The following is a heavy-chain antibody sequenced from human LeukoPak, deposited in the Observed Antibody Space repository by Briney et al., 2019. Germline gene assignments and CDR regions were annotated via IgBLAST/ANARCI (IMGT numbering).Heavy chain of an antibody. D-gene: IGHD1-1*01. CDR2: ISNDGDRT. J-gene: IGHJ4*02. V-gene: IGHV3-23*01. Sequence: PGGPLRLSCEASGFTFSTYAMSWVRQAPGKGLEWVSSISNDGDRTYYGDSVKGRFTISRAISKNTLYLQMNSLRVDDTAVYYCVKRSGRGTFYFASWGQGALVTVSS. CDR1: GFTFSTYA. CDR3: VKRSGRGTFYFAS.